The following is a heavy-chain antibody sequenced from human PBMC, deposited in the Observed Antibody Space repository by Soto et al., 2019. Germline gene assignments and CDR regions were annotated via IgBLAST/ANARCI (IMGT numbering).Heavy chain of an antibody. D-gene: IGHD3-22*01. Sequence: GGSLRLSCAASGFTFSSYAMSWVRQAPGKGLEWVSAISGSGGSTYYADPVKGRFTISRDNSKNTLYLQMNSLRAEDTAVYYCAKAPITMIVVVTRAYFDYWGQGTLVTVSS. J-gene: IGHJ4*02. CDR2: ISGSGGST. CDR3: AKAPITMIVVVTRAYFDY. V-gene: IGHV3-23*01. CDR1: GFTFSSYA.